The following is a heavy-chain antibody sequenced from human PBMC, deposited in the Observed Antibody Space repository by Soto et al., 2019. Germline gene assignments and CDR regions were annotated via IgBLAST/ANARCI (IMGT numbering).Heavy chain of an antibody. J-gene: IGHJ4*02. Sequence: PSETLSLTCAVSGYSISSGYYWGWVRQPPGKGLEWIGSIHHTGSTYYNPSLKSRVTISVDTSKNQFSLKLSSVTAADTAVYYCTRDLGETSMAYWDQGTLVTVSS. CDR3: TRDLGETSMAY. V-gene: IGHV4-38-2*02. CDR1: GYSISSGYY. CDR2: IHHTGST. D-gene: IGHD5-18*01.